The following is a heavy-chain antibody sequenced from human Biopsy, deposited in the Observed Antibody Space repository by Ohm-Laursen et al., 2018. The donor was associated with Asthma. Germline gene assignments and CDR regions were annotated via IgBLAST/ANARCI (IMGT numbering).Heavy chain of an antibody. CDR3: ARVPTTLRYFDL. CDR1: GGSVSTGSYY. V-gene: IGHV4-61*01. D-gene: IGHD2-15*01. Sequence: SQTLSLTWTVSGGSVSTGSYYWSWIRQPPGKGLEWLGYIYYTGSDNYNPSLKSRVTISVDTSKNQFSLRLNSVTAADTAVYYCARVPTTLRYFDLWGRGTLVTVSS. CDR2: IYYTGSD. J-gene: IGHJ2*01.